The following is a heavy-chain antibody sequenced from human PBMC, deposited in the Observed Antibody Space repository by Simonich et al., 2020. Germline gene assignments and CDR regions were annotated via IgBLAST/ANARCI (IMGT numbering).Heavy chain of an antibody. CDR3: ARDYSNYDAFDI. CDR2: IKSDGGIT. D-gene: IGHD4-4*01. CDR1: GFTFSSYW. Sequence: EVQLVESGGGLVQPWGSLRLSCAASGFTFSSYWMHWGRQAPGKGLVWGTGIKSDGGITRYADSVKGRFTISRDNAKNTLYLQMNSLRAEDTAVYYCARDYSNYDAFDIWGQGTMVTVSS. J-gene: IGHJ3*02. V-gene: IGHV3-74*01.